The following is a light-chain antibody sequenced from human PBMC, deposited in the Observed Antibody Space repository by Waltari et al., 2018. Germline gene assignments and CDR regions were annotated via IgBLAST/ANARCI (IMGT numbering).Light chain of an antibody. Sequence: EILLTQSPGTLSLSPGERATLSCRASQSVTRALAWYQQNPGQAPRLLSYDTSKRATGIPERFSGSGSGTDFSLTISRLEPEDFAVYYCQHYVRLPATFGQGTKVEIK. CDR2: DTS. CDR3: QHYVRLPAT. J-gene: IGKJ1*01. V-gene: IGKV3-20*01. CDR1: QSVTRA.